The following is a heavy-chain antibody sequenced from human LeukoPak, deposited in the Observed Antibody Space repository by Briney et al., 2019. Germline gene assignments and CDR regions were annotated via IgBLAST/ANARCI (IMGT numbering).Heavy chain of an antibody. Sequence: PSETLSLTCTVSGGSISGYYWTWTRQPPGKGLEWIRQIHYSGKADYNPSLRSRITISVDTSKNQMFLKLSSLTAADTAVYYCARFGVDYDMGVWGQGTTVTVSS. V-gene: IGHV4-59*01. CDR3: ARFGVDYDMGV. CDR2: IHYSGKA. D-gene: IGHD3-16*01. CDR1: GGSISGYY. J-gene: IGHJ6*02.